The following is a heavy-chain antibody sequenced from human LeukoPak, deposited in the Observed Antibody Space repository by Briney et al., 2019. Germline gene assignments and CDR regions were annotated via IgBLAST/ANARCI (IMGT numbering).Heavy chain of an antibody. D-gene: IGHD2-8*01. CDR1: GFTFSSYA. J-gene: IGHJ5*02. CDR3: AKAPIVLMVYATENNWFDP. V-gene: IGHV3-23*01. CDR2: ISGSGGST. Sequence: GGSLRLSCAASGFTFSSYAMSWVRQAPGKGLEWVSAISGSGGSTYYADSVKGRFTISRDNSKNTLYLQMNSLRAEDTAVYYCAKAPIVLMVYATENNWFDPWGQGTLVTVSS.